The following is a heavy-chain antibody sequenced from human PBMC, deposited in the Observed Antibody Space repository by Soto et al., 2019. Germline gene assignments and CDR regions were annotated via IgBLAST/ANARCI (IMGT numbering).Heavy chain of an antibody. CDR1: GGSFSGYY. CDR3: ARGQGYCSSTSCYAADAFDI. V-gene: IGHV4-34*01. Sequence: LPETLSLTCAVYGGSFSGYYWSWIRQPPGKGLEWIGEINHSGSTNYNPSLKSRVTISVDTSKNQFSLKLSSVTAADTAVYYCARGQGYCSSTSCYAADAFDIWGQGTMVTVSS. CDR2: INHSGST. J-gene: IGHJ3*02. D-gene: IGHD2-2*01.